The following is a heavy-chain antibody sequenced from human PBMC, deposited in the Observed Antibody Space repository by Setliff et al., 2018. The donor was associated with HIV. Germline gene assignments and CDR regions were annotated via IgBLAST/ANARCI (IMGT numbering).Heavy chain of an antibody. CDR1: GYTFTDFY. Sequence: GASVKVSCKTSGYTFTDFYIHWMRQAPGQGLEWMGRINPKTGVADYLKKFQDRVIMTRDTSTSTAHMELIRPRFDDTAVYYCARAHFLVAMTRNWFDPWGQGTPVTVSS. V-gene: IGHV1-2*06. CDR3: ARAHFLVAMTRNWFDP. CDR2: INPKTGVA. D-gene: IGHD5-12*01. J-gene: IGHJ5*02.